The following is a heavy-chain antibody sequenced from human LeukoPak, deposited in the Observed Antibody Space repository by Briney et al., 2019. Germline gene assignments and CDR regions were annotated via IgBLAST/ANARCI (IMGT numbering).Heavy chain of an antibody. J-gene: IGHJ4*02. CDR1: GFTFTNYA. V-gene: IGHV3-23*01. Sequence: GGSLRLSCAASGFTFTNYALSWVRQAPGKGLEWVSAITSGGGTYYADSVKGRFTISRDNSKNTLYLQMNSLRPEDTAVYYCAKRGSGSTWSPGHYWGQGTLVTVSS. D-gene: IGHD6-13*01. CDR2: ITSGGGT. CDR3: AKRGSGSTWSPGHY.